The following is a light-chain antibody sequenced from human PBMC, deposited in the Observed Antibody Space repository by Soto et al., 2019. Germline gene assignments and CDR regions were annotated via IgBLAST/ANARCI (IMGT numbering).Light chain of an antibody. CDR3: QHYGTTPWT. CDR2: GAS. V-gene: IGKV3-20*01. CDR1: QSVCSRC. Sequence: ETVLTQSPGTLSLSPGERVTPSCRASQSVCSRCLAWYQQKPGQSPRLLIYGASSRATGIPDRFSGSGSGTDFPLTISRLEPEDFAVYYCQHYGTTPWTFGQGTKVGIK. J-gene: IGKJ1*01.